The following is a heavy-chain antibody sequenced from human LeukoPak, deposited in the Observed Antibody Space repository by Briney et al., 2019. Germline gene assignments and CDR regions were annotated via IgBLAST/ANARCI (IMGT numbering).Heavy chain of an antibody. V-gene: IGHV1-8*01. J-gene: IGHJ4*02. CDR3: ARGPSYGSGSYNIYGIDY. D-gene: IGHD3-10*01. CDR2: MNPNSANT. Sequence: GASGKVSCKASGYTFTSYDINWVRQATGQGLEWMGWMNPNSANTGYAQKFQGRVTMTRDTSISTAYMELSSLTSEDTAVYYCARGPSYGSGSYNIYGIDYWGQGTLVTVSS. CDR1: GYTFTSYD.